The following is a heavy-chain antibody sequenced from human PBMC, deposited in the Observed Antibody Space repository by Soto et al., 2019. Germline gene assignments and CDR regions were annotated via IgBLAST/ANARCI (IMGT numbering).Heavy chain of an antibody. CDR2: ISSSSSYI. CDR3: ASRGIAAAGASYYYYGMDV. V-gene: IGHV3-21*01. D-gene: IGHD6-13*01. J-gene: IGHJ6*02. Sequence: PGGSLRLSCAASGFTFSSYSMNWVRQAPGKGLEWVSSISSSSSYIYYADSVKGRFTISRDNAKNSLYLQMNSLRAEDTAVYYCASRGIAAAGASYYYYGMDVWGQGTTVTVSS. CDR1: GFTFSSYS.